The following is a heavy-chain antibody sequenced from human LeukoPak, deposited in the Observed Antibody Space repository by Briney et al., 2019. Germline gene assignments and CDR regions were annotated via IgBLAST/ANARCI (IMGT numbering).Heavy chain of an antibody. CDR1: GGSISSGSYY. D-gene: IGHD6-13*01. V-gene: IGHV4-61*02. J-gene: IGHJ5*02. CDR2: IYTSGST. CDR3: ARRIAAAPMSWFDP. Sequence: SETLSLTCTVSGGSISSGSYYWSWIRQPAGKGLEWIGRIYTSGSTNYNPSLKSRITISVDTSKNQFSLKLSSVTAADTAVYYCARRIAAAPMSWFDPWGQGTLVTVSS.